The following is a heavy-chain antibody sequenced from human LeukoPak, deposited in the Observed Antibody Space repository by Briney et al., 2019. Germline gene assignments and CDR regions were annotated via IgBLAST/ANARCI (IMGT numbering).Heavy chain of an antibody. CDR3: ARDGFYCSGGSCYNWFDP. CDR2: IIPIFGTA. V-gene: IGHV1-69*06. Sequence: SVKVSCKASGGTFSSYAISWVRQAPGQGLEWMGGIIPIFGTANYAQKFQGRVTITADKSTSTAYMELSSLRSEDTAVYYCARDGFYCSGGSCYNWFDPWGQGTLVTVSS. CDR1: GGTFSSYA. J-gene: IGHJ5*02. D-gene: IGHD2-15*01.